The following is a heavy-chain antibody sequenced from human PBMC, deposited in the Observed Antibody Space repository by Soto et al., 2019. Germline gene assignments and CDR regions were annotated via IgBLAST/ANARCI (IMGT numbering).Heavy chain of an antibody. D-gene: IGHD2-2*01. CDR1: GYTFTSYG. CDR2: ISAYNGNT. CDR3: ASQCSSTSCQYYYGMDV. Sequence: GASVKVSCKASGYTFTSYGISWVRQAPGQGLEWMGWISAYNGNTNYAQKLQGRVTMTTDTSTSTAYMELSSLRSEDTAVYYCASQCSSTSCQYYYGMDVWGQGTTVNVSS. J-gene: IGHJ6*02. V-gene: IGHV1-18*01.